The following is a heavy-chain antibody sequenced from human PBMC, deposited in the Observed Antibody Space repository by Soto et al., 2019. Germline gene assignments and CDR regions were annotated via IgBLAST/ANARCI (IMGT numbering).Heavy chain of an antibody. J-gene: IGHJ3*02. V-gene: IGHV1-18*01. CDR1: GYTFTSYG. CDR2: ISAYNGNT. CDR3: ARVPHIVVVPAAIPYAFDI. Sequence: VASVKVSCKASGYTFTSYGISWVRHAPGQGLEWMGWISAYNGNTNYAQKLQGRVTMTTDTSTSTAYMELRSLRSDDTAVYYCARVPHIVVVPAAIPYAFDIWGQATMVTVSS. D-gene: IGHD2-2*02.